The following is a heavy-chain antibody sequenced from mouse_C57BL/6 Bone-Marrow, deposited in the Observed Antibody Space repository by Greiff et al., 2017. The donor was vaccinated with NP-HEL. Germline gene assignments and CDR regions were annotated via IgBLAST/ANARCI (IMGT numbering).Heavy chain of an antibody. D-gene: IGHD2-4*01. J-gene: IGHJ2*01. V-gene: IGHV5-16*01. CDR3: ARAGDYDVDYYFDY. CDR1: GFTFSDYY. Sequence: EVMLVESEGGLVQPGSSMKLSCTASGFTFSDYYMAWVRQVPEKGLEWVANINYDGSSTYYLDSLKSRFIISRDNAKNILYLQMSSLKSEDTATYYCARAGDYDVDYYFDYWGQGTTLTVSS. CDR2: INYDGSST.